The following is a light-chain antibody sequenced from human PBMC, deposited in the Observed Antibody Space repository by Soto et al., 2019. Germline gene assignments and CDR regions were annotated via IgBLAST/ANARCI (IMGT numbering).Light chain of an antibody. CDR3: QQYNNWWT. CDR2: GAS. CDR1: QSVSSS. J-gene: IGKJ1*01. V-gene: IGKV3-15*01. Sequence: EIMMTQSPATLSVSPGERATLSCRASQSVSSSLAWYQQKPGQAPRLLIYGASTRATGIPARFSGSGSGTEFTLTINRLQSEYFAVYYCQQYNNWWTFGQGTKVEIK.